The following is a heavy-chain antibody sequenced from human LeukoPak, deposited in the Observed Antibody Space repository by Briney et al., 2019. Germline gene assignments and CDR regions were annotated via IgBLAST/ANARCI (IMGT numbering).Heavy chain of an antibody. Sequence: GGSLRLSCAASGFTFRGYAMSWVRQAPGKGLEWVSVISGSGISTYNADSVKGRFTISRDNSKNTLYLQMNSLRAEDTAVYYCAKADYYDSNTYRAQFFQHWGQGTLVTVSS. J-gene: IGHJ1*01. CDR2: ISGSGIST. CDR3: AKADYYDSNTYRAQFFQH. CDR1: GFTFRGYA. V-gene: IGHV3-23*01. D-gene: IGHD3-22*01.